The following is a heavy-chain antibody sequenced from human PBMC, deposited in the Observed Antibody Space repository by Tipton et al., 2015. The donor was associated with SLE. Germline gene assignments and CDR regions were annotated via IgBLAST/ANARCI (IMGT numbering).Heavy chain of an antibody. CDR2: INYSGTT. J-gene: IGHJ4*02. V-gene: IGHV4-39*01. CDR3: ARTPQWGDYFDY. D-gene: IGHD6-19*01. CDR1: GGSISSSRYY. Sequence: TLSLTCTVYGGSISSSRYYWGWNRQPPGKGREWIGNINYSGTTYYNPSLKSRVTISVDTSKNQFSLKLNSMTAGDTAVYYCARTPQWGDYFDYWGQGTLVIVSS.